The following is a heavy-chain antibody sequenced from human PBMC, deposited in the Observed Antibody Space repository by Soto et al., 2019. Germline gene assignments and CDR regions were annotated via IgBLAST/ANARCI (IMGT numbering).Heavy chain of an antibody. J-gene: IGHJ6*03. CDR2: ISYDGSNK. V-gene: IGHV3-30*18. D-gene: IGHD4-17*01. Sequence: GGSLRLSCAASGFTFSSYGMHWVRQAPGKGLEWVAVISYDGSNKYYADSVKGRFTISRDNSKNTLYLQMNSLRAEDTAVYYCAKDQVTTTSPVYYYYYMDVWGKGTTVTVSS. CDR1: GFTFSSYG. CDR3: AKDQVTTTSPVYYYYYMDV.